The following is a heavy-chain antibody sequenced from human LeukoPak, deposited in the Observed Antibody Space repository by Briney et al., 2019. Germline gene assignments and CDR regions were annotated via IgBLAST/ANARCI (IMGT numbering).Heavy chain of an antibody. CDR1: GYTFTSYD. CDR2: MNPNSGNT. CDR3: ARDARYSGYGLNEQLRGKNWFDP. J-gene: IGHJ5*02. V-gene: IGHV1-8*03. D-gene: IGHD5-12*01. Sequence: ASVKVSCKASGYTFTSYDINWVRQATGQGLEWMGWMNPNSGNTGYAQKFQGRVTITRNTSISTAYMELSSLRSEDTAVYYCARDARYSGYGLNEQLRGKNWFDPWGQGTLVTVSS.